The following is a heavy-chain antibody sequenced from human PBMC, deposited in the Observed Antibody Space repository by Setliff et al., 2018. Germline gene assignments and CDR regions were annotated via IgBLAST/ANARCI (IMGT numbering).Heavy chain of an antibody. D-gene: IGHD2-2*01. CDR2: ISSSSSYI. J-gene: IGHJ4*02. Sequence: GGSLRLSCAASGFTFSSYSMNWVRQAPGKGLEWVSSISSSSSYIYYADSVKGRFTISRDNAKNSLYLQMNSLRAEDTAVYFCARVAMGASCSGTSCQKYRFDYWGQGTLVTVSS. CDR3: ARVAMGASCSGTSCQKYRFDY. V-gene: IGHV3-21*01. CDR1: GFTFSSYS.